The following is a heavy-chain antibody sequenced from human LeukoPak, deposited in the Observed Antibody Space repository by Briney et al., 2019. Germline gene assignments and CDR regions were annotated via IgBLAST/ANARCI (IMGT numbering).Heavy chain of an antibody. CDR2: IYYSGST. V-gene: IGHV4-31*03. J-gene: IGHJ4*02. CDR3: ADSRWEMKSFDL. CDR1: GGSISSGGYY. D-gene: IGHD1-26*01. Sequence: SETLSLTCTVSGGSISSGGYYWSWIRQHPGKGLEWIGYIYYSGSTYYNPSLKSRVTISVDTSKNQFSLKLSSVTAADTAVYYCADSRWEMKSFDLWGQGTLVTVSS.